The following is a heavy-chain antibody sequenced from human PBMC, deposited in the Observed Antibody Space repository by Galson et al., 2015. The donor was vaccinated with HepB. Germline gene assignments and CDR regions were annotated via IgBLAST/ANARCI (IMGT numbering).Heavy chain of an antibody. CDR2: INQYGSQK. Sequence: SLRLSCAASGFTFSNYWMDWVRQAPGKGLEWVANINQYGSQKYYVDSVKGRFTISRDNAKKLLYLEMESLKTEDTAVYYCTQGDGYNIAFHRWSNRKADTHDYWGQGTLVTVSS. CDR3: TQGDGYNIAFHRWSNRKADTHDY. D-gene: IGHD5-24*01. V-gene: IGHV3-7*03. CDR1: GFTFSNYW. J-gene: IGHJ4*02.